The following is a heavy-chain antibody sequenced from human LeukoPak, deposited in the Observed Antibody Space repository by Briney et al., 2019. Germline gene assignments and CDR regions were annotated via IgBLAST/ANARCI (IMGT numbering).Heavy chain of an antibody. CDR1: GFTFDDYA. J-gene: IGHJ4*02. CDR2: ISWDGGTT. Sequence: GGSLRLSCAASGFTFDDYAMHWVRQAPGKGLEWVSLISWDGGTTYYADSVKGRFTISRDNSKNSLYLLMNSLRAEDTALYYCAEEYSSPTPFLDYWGQGTLVTISS. CDR3: AEEYSSPTPFLDY. V-gene: IGHV3-43D*04. D-gene: IGHD5-18*01.